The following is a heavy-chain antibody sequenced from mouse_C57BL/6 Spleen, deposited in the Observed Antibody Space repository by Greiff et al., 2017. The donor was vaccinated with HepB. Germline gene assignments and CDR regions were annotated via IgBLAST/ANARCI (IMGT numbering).Heavy chain of an antibody. V-gene: IGHV1-54*01. CDR3: ARGGVGGWYFDV. J-gene: IGHJ1*03. D-gene: IGHD1-1*01. Sequence: QVQLQQSGAELVRPGTSVKVSCKASGYAFTNYLIEWVKQRPGQGLEWIGVINPGSGGTNYNEKFKGKATLTADKSSSTAYMQLSSLTSEDSAVYFCARGGVGGWYFDVWGTGTTVTVSS. CDR1: GYAFTNYL. CDR2: INPGSGGT.